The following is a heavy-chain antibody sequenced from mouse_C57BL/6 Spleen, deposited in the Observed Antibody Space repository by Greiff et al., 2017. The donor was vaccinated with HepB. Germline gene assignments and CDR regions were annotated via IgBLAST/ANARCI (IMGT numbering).Heavy chain of an antibody. Sequence: EVQLVESGGGLVKPGGSLKLSCAASGFTFSSYAMSWVRQTPEKRLEWVATISDGGSYTYYPDNVKGRFTISRDNAKNNLYLQMSHLKSEDTAMYYCARDSPIYYGNYHYAMDYWGQGTSVTVSS. J-gene: IGHJ4*01. CDR3: ARDSPIYYGNYHYAMDY. CDR2: ISDGGSYT. CDR1: GFTFSSYA. V-gene: IGHV5-4*01. D-gene: IGHD2-1*01.